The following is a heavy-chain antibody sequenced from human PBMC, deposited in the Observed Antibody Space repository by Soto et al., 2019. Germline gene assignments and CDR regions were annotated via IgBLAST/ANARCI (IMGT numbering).Heavy chain of an antibody. CDR3: ARDGARRYCSGGSCYYFDY. D-gene: IGHD2-15*01. Sequence: AASVKVSCKASGGTFSSYAISWVRQAPGQGLEWMGGIIPIFGTANYAQKFQGRVTITADESTSTAYMELSSLRSEDTAVYYCARDGARRYCSGGSCYYFDYWGQGTLVTVSS. V-gene: IGHV1-69*13. CDR1: GGTFSSYA. J-gene: IGHJ4*02. CDR2: IIPIFGTA.